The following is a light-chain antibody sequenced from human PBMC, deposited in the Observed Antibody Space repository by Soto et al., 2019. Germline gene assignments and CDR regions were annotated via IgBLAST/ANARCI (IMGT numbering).Light chain of an antibody. CDR2: GAS. J-gene: IGKJ4*01. CDR3: RQYNNWPPLT. Sequence: EIVMTQSPATLSVSAGERVTLSCRASQSVSSNLAWYQQKPGQAPRLLIYGASTRATGIPARFSGSGSGTDFTLPISSLQSEDFAVYYCRQYNNWPPLTFGGGTKVEIK. V-gene: IGKV3D-15*01. CDR1: QSVSSN.